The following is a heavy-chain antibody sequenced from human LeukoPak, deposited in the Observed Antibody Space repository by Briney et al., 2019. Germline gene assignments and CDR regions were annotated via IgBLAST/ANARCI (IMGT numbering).Heavy chain of an antibody. V-gene: IGHV3-53*01. CDR1: GFTVSSHY. CDR2: IFGGGGT. CDR3: ASWPGAWYGEDY. D-gene: IGHD3-10*01. J-gene: IGHJ4*02. Sequence: GGSLRLSCAASGFTVSSHYMAWVRQPPGKGLEWVSIIFGGGGTYYAGSVRGRFTISRDNSQNMLFLQMNSLRTEDSAVYYCASWPGAWYGEDYWGQGTRVTVSS.